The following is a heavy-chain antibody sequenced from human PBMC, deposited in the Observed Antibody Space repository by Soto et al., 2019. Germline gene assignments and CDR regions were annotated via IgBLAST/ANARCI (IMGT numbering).Heavy chain of an antibody. CDR1: GGYISTGGYY. CDR3: ARGQFSSSWYRFDDMDV. D-gene: IGHD6-13*01. CDR2: IYYSGNA. J-gene: IGHJ6*02. Sequence: PSETLSLTCSVSGGYISTGGYYWNWIRQQPGKGLEWIGLIYYSGNADYNPSLKSRVTISVDTSKNQFSLNLSSVTAADTAVYYCARGQFSSSWYRFDDMDVWGQGTTVTVSS. V-gene: IGHV4-31*03.